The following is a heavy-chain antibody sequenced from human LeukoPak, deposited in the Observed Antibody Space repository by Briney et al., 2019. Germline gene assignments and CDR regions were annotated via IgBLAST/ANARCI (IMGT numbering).Heavy chain of an antibody. D-gene: IGHD1-14*01. J-gene: IGHJ4*02. CDR2: IKSKTDGGAT. Sequence: GGSLRLSCAASGFPFSQAWMSWVRQVPGKGLECVGRIKSKTDGGATYYPAPVSDKFTISRNDPRNTVYLQLRSLKTEDTAVYFCTTDRGITTKPLFDSWGQGTPVTVSS. CDR3: TTDRGITTKPLFDS. V-gene: IGHV3-15*01. CDR1: GFPFSQAW.